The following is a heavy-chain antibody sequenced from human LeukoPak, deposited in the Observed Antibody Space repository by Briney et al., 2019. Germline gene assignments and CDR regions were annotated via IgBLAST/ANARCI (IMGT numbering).Heavy chain of an antibody. CDR2: IFGSGDTT. V-gene: IGHV3-23*01. D-gene: IGHD3-9*01. J-gene: IGHJ6*03. CDR1: GFTFSNYA. Sequence: GGSLRLSCAASGFTFSNYAMNWVRQAPGQGLEWVSIIFGSGDTTYYADSVKGRFTVSRDNSKNTLYLQMNSLRAEDTAVYYCAKAGQWEVLRYFDWLPTSYYMDVWGKGTTVTISS. CDR3: AKAGQWEVLRYFDWLPTSYYMDV.